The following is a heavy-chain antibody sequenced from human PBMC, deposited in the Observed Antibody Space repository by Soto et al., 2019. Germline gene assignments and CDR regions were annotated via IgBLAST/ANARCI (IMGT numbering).Heavy chain of an antibody. V-gene: IGHV1-24*01. CDR3: ATRKDSSSAGTNYFDY. CDR2: FDPEDGET. Sequence: VASVKVSCKVSGYTLTELSMHWVRQAPGKGLEWMGGFDPEDGETIYAQKFQGGVTMTEDTSTDTAYMELSSLRSEDTAVYYCATRKDSSSAGTNYFDYWGQGALVTVSS. D-gene: IGHD6-13*01. CDR1: GYTLTELS. J-gene: IGHJ4*02.